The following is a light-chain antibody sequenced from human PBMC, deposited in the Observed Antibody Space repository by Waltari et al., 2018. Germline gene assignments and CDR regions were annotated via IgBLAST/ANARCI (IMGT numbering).Light chain of an antibody. J-gene: IGLJ3*02. Sequence: LLLTQSPTASASLGASVKPTCILPGEYSAYAIAWHQQQPLKGPRYLLTVNSDGSHKRGDGISERFSGSSSDLDRYLIISRLQPDDEADYFCQTWGTGIQVFGSGTKLTVL. CDR1: GEYSAYA. V-gene: IGLV4-69*01. CDR2: VNSDGSH. CDR3: QTWGTGIQV.